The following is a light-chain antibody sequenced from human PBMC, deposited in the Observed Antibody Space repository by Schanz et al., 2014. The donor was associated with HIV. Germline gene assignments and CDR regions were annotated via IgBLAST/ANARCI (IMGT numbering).Light chain of an antibody. CDR2: GNS. CDR3: AAWDDSLEGVE. Sequence: QSVLTQPPSVSGAPGQRVTISCTGSSSNIGAGYDVHWYQQLPGTAPKLLIYGNSNRPSGVPDRFSGSKSGTSASLAITGLQAEDEADYYCAAWDDSLEGVEFGGGTKLTVL. CDR1: SSNIGAGYD. V-gene: IGLV1-40*01. J-gene: IGLJ2*01.